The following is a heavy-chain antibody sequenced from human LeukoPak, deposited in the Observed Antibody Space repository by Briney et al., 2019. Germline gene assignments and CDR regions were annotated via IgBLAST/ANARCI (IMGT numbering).Heavy chain of an antibody. CDR3: ASGVYRSGWYLDY. CDR2: IWHDGSHK. D-gene: IGHD6-19*01. J-gene: IGHJ4*02. Sequence: QSGGSLRLSCAASGFTFSSYAMGWVRQAPGKGLGWVAVIWHDGSHKYYADSVTGRFTISRDNSKNTLYLQLNILRAEDTSIYYRASGVYRSGWYLDYWRQGTLVTVSS. V-gene: IGHV3-33*08. CDR1: GFTFSSYA.